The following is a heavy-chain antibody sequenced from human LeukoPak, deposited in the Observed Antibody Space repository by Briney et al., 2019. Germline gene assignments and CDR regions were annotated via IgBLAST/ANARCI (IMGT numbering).Heavy chain of an antibody. CDR1: GFTFSNYG. J-gene: IGHJ4*02. D-gene: IGHD2-15*01. CDR3: AKDMIGGYCSGGACYRPPSI. Sequence: GGSLRLSCAASGFTFSNYGMHWVRQAPGKGLEWVAVISYDGRNKYYGDSVKGRFTISRDNSKNTLYLQMNSLSAEDTAVYYCAKDMIGGYCSGGACYRPPSIWGQGTLVSVSS. V-gene: IGHV3-30*18. CDR2: ISYDGRNK.